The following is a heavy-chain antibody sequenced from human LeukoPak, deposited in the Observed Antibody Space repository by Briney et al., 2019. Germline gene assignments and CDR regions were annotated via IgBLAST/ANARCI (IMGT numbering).Heavy chain of an antibody. D-gene: IGHD1-26*01. Sequence: SEALSLTCTVSGGSISGQYWSWIRQPPGKGLEWIGFVSYSGSTNYNPSLNGRVTISLDTSKNQFSLRLNSVTAADTAVYYCARGGASSRYFDYWGQGTLVTVSS. J-gene: IGHJ4*02. CDR1: GGSISGQY. CDR2: VSYSGST. V-gene: IGHV4-59*11. CDR3: ARGGASSRYFDY.